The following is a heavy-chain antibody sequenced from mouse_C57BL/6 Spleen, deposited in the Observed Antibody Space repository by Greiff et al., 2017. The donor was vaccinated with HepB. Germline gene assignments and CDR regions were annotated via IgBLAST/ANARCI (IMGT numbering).Heavy chain of an antibody. Sequence: QVQLQQPGAELVKPGASVKMSCKASGYTFTSYWITWVKQRPGQGLEWIGDIYPGSGSTNYNEKFKSKVTLTVDTSSSTAYMQRSNLTSEDSAVYYCARYPFYDGYYPYAMDYWGQGTSVTVSS. CDR3: ARYPFYDGYYPYAMDY. J-gene: IGHJ4*01. V-gene: IGHV1-55*01. CDR2: IYPGSGST. D-gene: IGHD2-3*01. CDR1: GYTFTSYW.